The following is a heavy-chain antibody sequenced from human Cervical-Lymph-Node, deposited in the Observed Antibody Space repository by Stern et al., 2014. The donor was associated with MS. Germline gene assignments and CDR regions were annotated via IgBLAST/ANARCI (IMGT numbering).Heavy chain of an antibody. CDR1: GFTFDDYA. CDR3: AKGKQWLGDYYYYYGMDV. Sequence: EVQLVESGGGLVQPGRSLRLSCAASGFTFDDYAMHWVRQAPGQGLEWVSGISWNSDSIGYADSVKGRFTISRDNAKNSLYLQMNSLRAEDTALYYCAKGKQWLGDYYYYYGMDVWGQGTTVTVSS. J-gene: IGHJ6*02. D-gene: IGHD6-19*01. CDR2: ISWNSDSI. V-gene: IGHV3-9*01.